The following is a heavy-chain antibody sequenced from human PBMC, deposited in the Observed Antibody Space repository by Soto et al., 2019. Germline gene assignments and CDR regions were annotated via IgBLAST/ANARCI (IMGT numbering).Heavy chain of an antibody. J-gene: IGHJ2*01. CDR1: GFTFSWYA. D-gene: IGHD3-10*01. CDR3: ATDPGISMVAGYFDL. V-gene: IGHV3-23*01. Sequence: EVLLLESGGGLVQPGGSLRLSCAASGFTFSWYAINWVRQAPGKGLEWVSGISANGHSTYYADSVKGRFTISRDNSKDTMYGQMNSLRVEDTAVYYCATDPGISMVAGYFDLWGRGTLVTVSS. CDR2: ISANGHST.